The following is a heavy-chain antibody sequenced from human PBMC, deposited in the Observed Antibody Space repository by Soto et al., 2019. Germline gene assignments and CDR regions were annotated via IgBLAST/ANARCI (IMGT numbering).Heavy chain of an antibody. CDR3: ARGGSGYTWFNEF. V-gene: IGHV1-46*01. Sequence: QVQLVQSGAEVKKPGASVKVSCETSGYTFTTYYMHWVRRAPGQGLEWMGMINPSGGSTSYAQKFQGRVTMTRDTSTRTIYMELSSLRSEDTAIYYCARGGSGYTWFNEFWGQGTLVTVSS. J-gene: IGHJ4*02. CDR1: GYTFTTYY. D-gene: IGHD3-22*01. CDR2: INPSGGST.